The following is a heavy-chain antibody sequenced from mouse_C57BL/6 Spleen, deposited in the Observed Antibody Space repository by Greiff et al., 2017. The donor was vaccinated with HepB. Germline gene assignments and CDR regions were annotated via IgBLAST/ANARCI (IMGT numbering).Heavy chain of an antibody. Sequence: QVQLQQPGAELVKPGASVKLSCKASGYTFTSYWMHWVKQRPGQGLEWIGMIHPNSGSTNYNEKFKSKATLTVDKSSSTAYMQRSSLTSEDSAVYYCAREGGNYVAMDYWGQGTSVTVSS. D-gene: IGHD2-1*01. CDR2: IHPNSGST. V-gene: IGHV1-64*01. CDR3: AREGGNYVAMDY. CDR1: GYTFTSYW. J-gene: IGHJ4*01.